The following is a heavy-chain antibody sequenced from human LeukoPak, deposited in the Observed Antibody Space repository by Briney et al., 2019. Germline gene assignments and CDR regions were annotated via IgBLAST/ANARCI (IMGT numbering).Heavy chain of an antibody. J-gene: IGHJ3*02. D-gene: IGHD2-15*01. CDR2: IKEDGSER. CDR1: GFTFGRYW. CDR3: TRDQGYCSGGRCYSVFDI. Sequence: GSLRLSCAVSGFTFGRYWMGWVRRAPGKGLEWVAHIKEDGSERYYADSVKGRFIMSRDNAKNAVYLQVNSLTAEDTAVYYCTRDQGYCSGGRCYSVFDIWGQGTMVTVSS. V-gene: IGHV3-7*01.